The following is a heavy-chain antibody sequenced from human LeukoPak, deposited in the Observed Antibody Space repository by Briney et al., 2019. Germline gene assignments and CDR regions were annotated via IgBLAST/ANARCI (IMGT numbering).Heavy chain of an antibody. CDR1: GFTFSSYA. J-gene: IGHJ4*02. D-gene: IGHD2-21*02. V-gene: IGHV3-23*01. CDR3: AKSRAIVVVTEFDY. Sequence: GGSLRPSCAASGFTFSSYAMSWVRQAPGKGLEWVSAISGSGGSTYYADSVKGRFTISRDNSKNTLYLQMNSLRAEDTAVYYCAKSRAIVVVTEFDYWGQGTLVTASS. CDR2: ISGSGGST.